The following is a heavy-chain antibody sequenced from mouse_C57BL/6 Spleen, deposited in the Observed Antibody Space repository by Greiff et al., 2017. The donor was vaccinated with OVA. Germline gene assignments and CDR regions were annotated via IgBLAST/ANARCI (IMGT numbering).Heavy chain of an antibody. D-gene: IGHD2-4*01. Sequence: EVKLMESGGGLVQPGGSLKLSCAASGFTFSDYYMYWVRQTPEKRLEWVAYISNGGGSTYYPDTVKGRFTSSRDNAKNTLYLQMSRLKSEDTAMYYCARDDYDGGFAYWGQGTLVTVSA. CDR2: ISNGGGST. CDR3: ARDDYDGGFAY. V-gene: IGHV5-12*01. CDR1: GFTFSDYY. J-gene: IGHJ3*01.